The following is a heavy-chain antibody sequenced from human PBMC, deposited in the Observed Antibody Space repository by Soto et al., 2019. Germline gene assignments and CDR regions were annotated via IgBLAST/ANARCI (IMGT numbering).Heavy chain of an antibody. CDR3: AHRPPKYSTAWLAFDI. V-gene: IGHV2-5*01. D-gene: IGHD6-13*01. CDR2: ISWNDER. Sequence: QISLKESGPTLVKPTQTLTLTCSFSGFSLTTHGVGVGWIRQPPGKALEWLAFISWNDERRYSPSLKTRLNITKDTSKNQVVLTMTNVDPADTGTYFCAHRPPKYSTAWLAFDIWGQGTKVAVSS. CDR1: GFSLTTHGVG. J-gene: IGHJ3*02.